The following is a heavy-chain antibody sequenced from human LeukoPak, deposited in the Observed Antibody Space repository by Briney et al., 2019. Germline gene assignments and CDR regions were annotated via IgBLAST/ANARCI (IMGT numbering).Heavy chain of an antibody. CDR2: IDFTSRYI. D-gene: IGHD3-3*01. CDR3: AREVFDYYYYMDV. J-gene: IGHJ6*03. V-gene: IGHV3-21*01. CDR1: GFTFSSYS. Sequence: GGSLRLSCAASGFTFSSYSMNWVRQAPGKGLEWVSSIDFTSRYIYNADSVKGRFTTSRDNAKNSLDLQMNSLRAEDTAVYYCAREVFDYYYYMDVWGKGTTVTVSS.